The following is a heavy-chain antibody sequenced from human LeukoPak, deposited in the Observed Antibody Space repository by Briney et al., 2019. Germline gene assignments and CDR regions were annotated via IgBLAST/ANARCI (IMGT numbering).Heavy chain of an antibody. V-gene: IGHV1-2*02. CDR1: GYSFTGYY. CDR2: INPNSGDT. D-gene: IGHD3-22*01. CDR3: ARTVGSGYYYGPFDP. Sequence: ASVKVSCKASGYSFTGYYMHWVRQAPGQGLEWMGWINPNSGDTKYAQKLQGRVTMTTDTSTSTAYMELRSLRSDDTAVYYCARTVGSGYYYGPFDPWGQGTLVTVSS. J-gene: IGHJ5*02.